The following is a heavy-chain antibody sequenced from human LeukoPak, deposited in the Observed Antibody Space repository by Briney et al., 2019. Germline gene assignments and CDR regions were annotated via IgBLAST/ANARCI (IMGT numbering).Heavy chain of an antibody. J-gene: IGHJ6*03. Sequence: PSETLSLTCTVSGGSISSYYWNWIRQPPGKGLEWIGYIYYSGGTNYNPSLKSRVTISVDTSKNQFSLKLSSVTAADTAVYYCARAGIAAAYYYMDVWGRGTTVTVSS. CDR2: IYYSGGT. D-gene: IGHD6-13*01. CDR3: ARAGIAAAYYYMDV. CDR1: GGSISSYY. V-gene: IGHV4-59*01.